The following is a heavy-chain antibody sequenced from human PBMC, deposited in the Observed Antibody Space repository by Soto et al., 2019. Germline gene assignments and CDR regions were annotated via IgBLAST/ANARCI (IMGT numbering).Heavy chain of an antibody. CDR3: AKDRSIAVAGYNWFDP. CDR1: GFTFSSYA. J-gene: IGHJ5*02. CDR2: ISGSGGST. Sequence: GGSLRLSCAASGFTFSSYAMSWVRQAPGKGLEWVSAISGSGGSTYYADSVKGRFTISRDNSKNTLYLQMNSLRAEDTAVYYCAKDRSIAVAGYNWFDPWGQGTLVTVS. V-gene: IGHV3-23*01. D-gene: IGHD6-19*01.